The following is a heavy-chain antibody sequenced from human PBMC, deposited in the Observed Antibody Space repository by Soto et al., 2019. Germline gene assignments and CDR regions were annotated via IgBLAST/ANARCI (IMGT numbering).Heavy chain of an antibody. J-gene: IGHJ6*03. CDR2: IGAYNGNT. CDR1: GYTFTNYG. V-gene: IGHV1-18*01. Sequence: QVPLLQSGAEVKKPGASVKGSCKASGYTFTNYGITWVRQAPGQGLEWMGGIGAYNGNTHYTQRLQGRVTMTTDTSTSTDYMELRGPRSDDTAVYYCARVRQLVGYFHYYLDVWGKATTVTVSS. CDR3: ARVRQLVGYFHYYLDV. D-gene: IGHD6-6*01.